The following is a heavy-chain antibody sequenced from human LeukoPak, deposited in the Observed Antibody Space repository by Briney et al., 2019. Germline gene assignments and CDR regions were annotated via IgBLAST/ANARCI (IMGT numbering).Heavy chain of an antibody. J-gene: IGHJ3*02. CDR1: GFPFSSYA. V-gene: IGHV3-66*02. CDR2: IYSGGST. D-gene: IGHD1-7*01. Sequence: GSLRLSCAASGFPFSSYAMHWVRQAPGKGLEWVSVIYSGGSTYYADSVKGRFTISRDNSKNTLYLQMNSLRAEDTAVYYCARPRLGTTLVDAFDIWGQGTMVTVSS. CDR3: ARPRLGTTLVDAFDI.